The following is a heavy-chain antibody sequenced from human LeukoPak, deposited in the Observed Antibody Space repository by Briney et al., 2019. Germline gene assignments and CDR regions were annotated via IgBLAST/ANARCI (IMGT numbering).Heavy chain of an antibody. V-gene: IGHV3-30*04. CDR2: ISYDGSNK. Sequence: PGRSLRLSCAASGFTFSSYAMHWVRQAPGKGLEWEAVISYDGSNKYYADSVKGRFTISRDNSKNTLYLQMNSLRAEDTAVYYCARDGARQLWLYYFDYWGQGTLVTVSS. D-gene: IGHD5-18*01. CDR3: ARDGARQLWLYYFDY. CDR1: GFTFSSYA. J-gene: IGHJ4*02.